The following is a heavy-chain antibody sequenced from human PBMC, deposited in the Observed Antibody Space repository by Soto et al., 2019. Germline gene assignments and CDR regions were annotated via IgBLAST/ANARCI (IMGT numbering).Heavy chain of an antibody. J-gene: IGHJ4*02. D-gene: IGHD3-22*01. Sequence: EVQLVETGGGLIQPGGSLRLSCAASGITVSTNYMSWVRQAPGKGLEWVSVIYSDGKTFYADSVKGRFTISRDNSQNTVSLQMCSLRADDTAVYYCARDGGGGYYDSSGYMAVWGQGTLVTVSS. CDR2: IYSDGKT. CDR3: ARDGGGGYYDSSGYMAV. V-gene: IGHV3-53*02. CDR1: GITVSTNY.